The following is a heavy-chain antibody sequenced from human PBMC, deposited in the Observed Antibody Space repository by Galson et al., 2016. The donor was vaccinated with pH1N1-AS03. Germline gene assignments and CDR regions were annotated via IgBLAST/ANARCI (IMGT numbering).Heavy chain of an antibody. CDR1: GLTFSSYW. D-gene: IGHD1-20*01. J-gene: IGHJ4*02. V-gene: IGHV3-74*01. CDR2: INGDGSTT. CDR3: ASDHNWNGY. Sequence: SLRLSCAASGLTFSSYWMHWVRHVPGKGLVWVSRINGDGSTTNYADSVKGRFTISRDNAKNTLFLHMNSLRAEDTAVYYCASDHNWNGYWGQGTLVTVSS.